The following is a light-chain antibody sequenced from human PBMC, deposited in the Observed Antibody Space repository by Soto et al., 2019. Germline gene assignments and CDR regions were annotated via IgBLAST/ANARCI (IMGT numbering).Light chain of an antibody. CDR3: QQSYTTPYT. CDR2: ATS. J-gene: IGKJ2*01. Sequence: DIQMTQSPSSLSASVGERVTITGRASQSISNYLKWYHQKPGKAPKLLIYATSSLQSGVPSRFSGSASGTDFTLTISSLQPEDFATYYCQQSYTTPYTFGQGTKLEIK. CDR1: QSISNY. V-gene: IGKV1-39*01.